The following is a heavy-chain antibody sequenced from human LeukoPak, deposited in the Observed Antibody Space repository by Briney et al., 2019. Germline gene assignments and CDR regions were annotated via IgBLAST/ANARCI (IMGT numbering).Heavy chain of an antibody. CDR3: ARYRRDGYNLGY. CDR1: GGSISSSSYY. CDR2: IYYSGST. Sequence: PSETLSLTCTVSGGSISSSSYYWGWIRQPPGKGLEWIGSIYYSGSTYYNPSLNSRVTISVDTSKNQFSLKLSSVTAADTAVYYCARYRRDGYNLGYWGQGTLVTVSS. V-gene: IGHV4-39*01. D-gene: IGHD5-24*01. J-gene: IGHJ4*02.